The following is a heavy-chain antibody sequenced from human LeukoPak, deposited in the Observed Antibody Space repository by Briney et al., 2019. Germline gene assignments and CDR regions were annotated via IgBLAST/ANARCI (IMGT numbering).Heavy chain of an antibody. CDR3: ARVGPYCSSTSCPNYYYYYMDV. CDR1: GFTFSSYW. Sequence: GGSLRLSCAASGFTFSSYWMHWVRQAPGKGLVWVSRINTDGSSTSYADSVKGRFTISRDNAKNTLYLQMNSLRAEDTAVYYCARVGPYCSSTSCPNYYYYYMDVWGKGTTVTVSS. D-gene: IGHD2-2*01. V-gene: IGHV3-74*01. J-gene: IGHJ6*03. CDR2: INTDGSST.